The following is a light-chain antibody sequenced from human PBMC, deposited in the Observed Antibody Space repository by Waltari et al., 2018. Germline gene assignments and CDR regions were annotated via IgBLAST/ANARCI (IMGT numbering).Light chain of an antibody. V-gene: IGLV8-61*01. CDR1: SDSFSSTPY. CDR2: NTN. J-gene: IGLJ2*01. CDR3: LLYLSSGICV. Sequence: TVETTEPSFSVPPGGTVTPTGGLHSDSFSSTPYPSWFQQTRGQAPRTLIYNTNTRSSVVPDRFAGSIIGNKAALTIAGAQADDESDYYCLLYLSSGICVFGGGTKLTVL.